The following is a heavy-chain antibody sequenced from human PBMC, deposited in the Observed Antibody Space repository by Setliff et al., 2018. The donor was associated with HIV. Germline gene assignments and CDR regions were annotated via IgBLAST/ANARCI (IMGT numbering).Heavy chain of an antibody. CDR1: GYSISSGYY. CDR2: FYPSGST. J-gene: IGHJ4*02. D-gene: IGHD3-9*01. V-gene: IGHV4-38-2*01. Sequence: SETLSLTCVVSGYSISSGYYWGWIRQPPGKGLEWIGSFYPSGSTYYNQSLKTRVTISVDTSKDQFSLRLSSVTAADTAVYYCTRHGAYYEFLTYYYPRYSFDFWGQGTLVTVSS. CDR3: TRHGAYYEFLTYYYPRYSFDF.